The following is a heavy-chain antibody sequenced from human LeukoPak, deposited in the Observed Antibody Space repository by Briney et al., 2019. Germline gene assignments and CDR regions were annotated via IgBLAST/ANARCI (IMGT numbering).Heavy chain of an antibody. CDR1: GFTFSSYW. J-gene: IGHJ6*04. Sequence: QAGGSLRLSCAASGFTFSSYWMSWVRQAPGKGLEWVANIKQDGSEKYYVDSVKGRFTISRDNAKNSLYLQMNSLRAEDTAVYYCARDPYGDYYYGMDVWGTGTTVTVSS. D-gene: IGHD4-17*01. V-gene: IGHV3-7*03. CDR2: IKQDGSEK. CDR3: ARDPYGDYYYGMDV.